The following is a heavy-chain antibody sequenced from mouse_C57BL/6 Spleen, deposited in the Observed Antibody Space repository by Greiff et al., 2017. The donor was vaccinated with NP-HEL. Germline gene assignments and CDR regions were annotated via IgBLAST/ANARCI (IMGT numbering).Heavy chain of an antibody. D-gene: IGHD2-5*01. CDR1: GYTFTSYW. CDR2: IYPSDSET. V-gene: IGHV1-61*01. CDR3: ARDSNYYYAMDY. Sequence: VQLQQPGAELVRPGSSVKLSCKASGYTFTSYWMDWVKQRPGQGLEWIGNIYPSDSETHYNQKFKDKATLTVDKSSSTAYMQLSSLTSEDSAVYYCARDSNYYYAMDYWGQGTSVTVSS. J-gene: IGHJ4*01.